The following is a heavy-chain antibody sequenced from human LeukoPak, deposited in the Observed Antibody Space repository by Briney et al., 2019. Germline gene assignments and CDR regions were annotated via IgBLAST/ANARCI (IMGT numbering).Heavy chain of an antibody. CDR1: EFTFSSYW. D-gene: IGHD1-26*01. V-gene: IGHV3-48*04. Sequence: GGSLRLSCAASEFTFSSYWMSWVRQAPGKGLEWVSYISSSGSTIYYADSVKGRFTISRDNAKNSLYLQMNSLRAEDTAVYYCARAGLVGATSLDAFDIWGQGTMVTVSS. CDR3: ARAGLVGATSLDAFDI. J-gene: IGHJ3*02. CDR2: ISSSGSTI.